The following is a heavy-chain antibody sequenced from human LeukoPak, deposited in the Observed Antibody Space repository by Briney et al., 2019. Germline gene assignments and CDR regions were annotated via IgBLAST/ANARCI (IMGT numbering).Heavy chain of an antibody. CDR3: ARDGINYYGSGSYPDY. D-gene: IGHD3-10*01. CDR1: GFTFSSYA. V-gene: IGHV3-30*04. Sequence: GGSLRLSCAASGFTFSSYAMHWVRQAPGKGLEWVAVISYDGSNKYYADSVKGRFTISRDNSKNTLYLQMNSLRAEDTAVYYCARDGINYYGSGSYPDYWGQGTLVTVSS. J-gene: IGHJ4*02. CDR2: ISYDGSNK.